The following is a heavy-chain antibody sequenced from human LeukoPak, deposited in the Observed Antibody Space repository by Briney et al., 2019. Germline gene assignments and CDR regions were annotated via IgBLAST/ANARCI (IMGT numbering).Heavy chain of an antibody. CDR1: GFTFSSHA. V-gene: IGHV3-33*01. J-gene: IGHJ4*02. CDR3: VRDATGYYSRSWDY. CDR2: IWFDGTYK. D-gene: IGHD3-22*01. Sequence: GKSLRLSSAASGFTFSSHAMHWVRQAPGKGLQWVALIWFDGTYKYYVDSVKGRFTISRDNSKNTVYLQMNSLRAEDTALYYCVRDATGYYSRSWDYWGQGTLVTVSS.